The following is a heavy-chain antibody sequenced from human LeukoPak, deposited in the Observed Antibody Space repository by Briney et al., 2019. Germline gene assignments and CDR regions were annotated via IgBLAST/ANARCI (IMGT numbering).Heavy chain of an antibody. CDR3: ARDLSPVVTAYYFDY. J-gene: IGHJ4*02. V-gene: IGHV1-46*01. D-gene: IGHD2-21*02. CDR1: GYTFTSYY. CDR2: INPSGGST. Sequence: GASVKVSRKASGYTFTSYYMHWVRQAPGQGLEWMGIINPSGGSTGYAQKFQGRVTMTRDMSTSTVYMELSSLRSEDTAVYYCARDLSPVVTAYYFDYWGQGTLVTVSS.